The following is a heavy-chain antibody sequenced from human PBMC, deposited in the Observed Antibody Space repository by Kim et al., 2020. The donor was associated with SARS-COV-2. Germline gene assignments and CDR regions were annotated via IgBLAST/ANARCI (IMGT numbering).Heavy chain of an antibody. CDR3: ARDWVGYCTNGVCYKDLPFDY. J-gene: IGHJ4*02. V-gene: IGHV1-18*01. D-gene: IGHD2-8*01. Sequence: ASVKVSCKASGYTFTSYGISWVRQAPGQGLEWMGWISAYNGNTNYAQKLQGRVTMTTDTSTSTAYMELRSLRSDDTAVYYCARDWVGYCTNGVCYKDLPFDYWGQGTLVTVSS. CDR2: ISAYNGNT. CDR1: GYTFTSYG.